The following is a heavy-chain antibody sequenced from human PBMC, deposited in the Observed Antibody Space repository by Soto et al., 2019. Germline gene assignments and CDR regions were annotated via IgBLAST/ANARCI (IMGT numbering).Heavy chain of an antibody. CDR3: AIIPAVHYYYGMDV. CDR2: IDPSDSNT. J-gene: IGHJ6*02. V-gene: IGHV5-10-1*01. D-gene: IGHD2-2*01. CDR1: GYSFSTYW. Sequence: PGESLKISCKGSGYSFSTYWISWVRQMPGKGLEWMGRIDPSDSNTNYSPSFQGHVTISADKSVSTAYLQWSSLKASDTAMYYCAIIPAVHYYYGMDVWGHGTTVTVSS.